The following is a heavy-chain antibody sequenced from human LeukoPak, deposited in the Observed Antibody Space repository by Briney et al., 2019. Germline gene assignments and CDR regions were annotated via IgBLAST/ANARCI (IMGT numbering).Heavy chain of an antibody. CDR2: ISSSSSTI. Sequence: PGGSLRLSCAASGFTFSSYSMLWARQAPGKGLEWVSYISSSSSTIYYADSVKGRFTISRDNSKNSLYLQMNTLRAEDTAVYYCARGMMKGAITMVRGARGWFYMDVWGKGTTVTISS. D-gene: IGHD3-10*01. V-gene: IGHV3-48*01. CDR1: GFTFSSYS. CDR3: ARGMMKGAITMVRGARGWFYMDV. J-gene: IGHJ6*03.